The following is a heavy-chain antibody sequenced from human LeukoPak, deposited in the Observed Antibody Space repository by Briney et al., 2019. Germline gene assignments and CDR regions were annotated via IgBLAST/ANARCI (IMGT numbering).Heavy chain of an antibody. Sequence: ASVKVSCKASGYTFTSYGISWVRQAPGRGLEWMGWISAYNGNTNYAQKLQGRVTMTTDTSTSTAYMELRSLRSDDTAVYYCARAMYYYDSSGYYDYWGQRTLVTVSS. V-gene: IGHV1-18*01. D-gene: IGHD3-22*01. CDR2: ISAYNGNT. J-gene: IGHJ4*02. CDR3: ARAMYYYDSSGYYDY. CDR1: GYTFTSYG.